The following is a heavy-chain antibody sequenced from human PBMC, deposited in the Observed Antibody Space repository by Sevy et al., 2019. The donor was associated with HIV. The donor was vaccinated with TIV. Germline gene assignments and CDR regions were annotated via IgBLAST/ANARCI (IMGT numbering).Heavy chain of an antibody. CDR3: ARDKGIAAAGKRLYYFDY. CDR2: IYRSGRT. D-gene: IGHD6-13*01. V-gene: IGHV4-4*02. CDR1: GGSISSSNW. Sequence: SETLSLTCAVSGGSISSSNWWSWVRQPPGKGLEWIGEIYRSGRTNYNPSLKSRVTISVDKSKNQFSLKLRSVTAADTAVYYCARDKGIAAAGKRLYYFDYWGQGTLVTVSS. J-gene: IGHJ4*02.